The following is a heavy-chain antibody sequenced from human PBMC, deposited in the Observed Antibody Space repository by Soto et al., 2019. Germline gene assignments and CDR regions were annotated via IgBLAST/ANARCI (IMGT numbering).Heavy chain of an antibody. J-gene: IGHJ6*02. CDR2: INHSGST. Sequence: SETLSLTCAVYGGSFSGYYWSWIRQPPGKGLEWIGEINHSGSTNYNPSLKSRVTISVDTSKNQFSLKLSSVTAADTAVYYCARGGVAVAGSAYYGMDVWGQGTTVTVSS. D-gene: IGHD6-19*01. CDR1: GGSFSGYY. V-gene: IGHV4-34*01. CDR3: ARGGVAVAGSAYYGMDV.